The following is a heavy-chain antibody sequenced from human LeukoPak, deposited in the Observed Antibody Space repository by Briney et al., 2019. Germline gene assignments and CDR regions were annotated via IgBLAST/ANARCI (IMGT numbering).Heavy chain of an antibody. CDR3: ARDRRDGAFDI. Sequence: SGGSVRLSCAASGFTFSSYDMHWVRQATGKGLEWVSAIVTAGDTYYPGSVKGRFTISRENAKNSLYLQMNSLRAGDTAVYYCARDRRDGAFDIWGQGTMVTVSS. J-gene: IGHJ3*02. CDR1: GFTFSSYD. V-gene: IGHV3-13*01. D-gene: IGHD5-24*01. CDR2: IVTAGDT.